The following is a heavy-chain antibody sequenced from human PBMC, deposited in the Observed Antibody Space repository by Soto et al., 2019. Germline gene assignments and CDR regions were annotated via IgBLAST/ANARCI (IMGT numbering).Heavy chain of an antibody. CDR1: GFTFSSYG. V-gene: IGHV3-33*01. Sequence: GGSLRLSCAASGFTFSSYGMHWVRQAPGKGLEWVAVIWYDGSNKYYADSVKGRFTISRDNSKNTLYLQMNSLRAEDTAVYYCARDGSRYCTNGVCYHGAFDLWGQGTMVNVSS. CDR2: IWYDGSNK. D-gene: IGHD2-8*01. J-gene: IGHJ3*01. CDR3: ARDGSRYCTNGVCYHGAFDL.